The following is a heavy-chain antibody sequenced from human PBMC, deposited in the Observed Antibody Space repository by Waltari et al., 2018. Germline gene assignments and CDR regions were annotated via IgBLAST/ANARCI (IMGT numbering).Heavy chain of an antibody. Sequence: QVQLVQSGAEVKKPGASVKVSCKASGYTFTSYGISWVRQAPGQGLEWMGWISAYNGNTNYGQKLQGRGTMTTDTSTRTADMELRSLRADDTAVYYCARRGDTVTTTDFFFDYWGQGTLVTVSS. CDR2: ISAYNGNT. V-gene: IGHV1-18*01. CDR1: GYTFTSYG. D-gene: IGHD4-17*01. J-gene: IGHJ4*02. CDR3: ARRGDTVTTTDFFFDY.